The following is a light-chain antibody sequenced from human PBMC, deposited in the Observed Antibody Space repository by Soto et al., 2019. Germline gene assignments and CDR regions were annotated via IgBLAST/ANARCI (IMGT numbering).Light chain of an antibody. CDR2: AAS. J-gene: IGKJ1*01. CDR3: QQYGNSPRT. V-gene: IGKV3-20*01. CDR1: KSISSSY. Sequence: EIVITQSPDTLSVSPPERVSLXWRASKSISSSYLVWHQQKPGQAPRLLIYAASHRATGIPDRFSGSGSGTEFTLTISRLEPEDFAVYYCQQYGNSPRTFGQGTKVDIK.